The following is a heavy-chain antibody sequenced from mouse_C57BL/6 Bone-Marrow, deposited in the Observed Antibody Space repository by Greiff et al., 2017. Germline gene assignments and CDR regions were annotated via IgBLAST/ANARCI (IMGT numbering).Heavy chain of an antibody. J-gene: IGHJ2*01. CDR1: GYTFTSYW. CDR3: ARSGSYYYGISLDY. V-gene: IGHV1-72*01. D-gene: IGHD1-1*01. Sequence: QVQLQQPGAELVKPGASVKLSCKASGYTFTSYWMHWVKQRPGRGLEWIGRIVPNSGGTKYNEKFKSKATLTVDKPSSTPYMQLSSLTSEDSAVYYCARSGSYYYGISLDYWGQGTTLTVSS. CDR2: IVPNSGGT.